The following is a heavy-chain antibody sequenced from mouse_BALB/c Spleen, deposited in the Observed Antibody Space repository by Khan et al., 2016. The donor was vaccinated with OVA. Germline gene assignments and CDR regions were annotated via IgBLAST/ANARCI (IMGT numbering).Heavy chain of an antibody. V-gene: IGHV2-2*02. CDR2: IWSGGIT. Sequence: QMQLEESGPGLVQPSQSLSITCTVSGFSLTSYGVHWVRQSPGKGLEWLGVIWSGGITDYSAAFISRLSISKDNSKSQFFFKMNSLQANDTAIYYCARNYDYDEGLAYWGQGTLVTVSA. J-gene: IGHJ3*01. CDR1: GFSLTSYG. CDR3: ARNYDYDEGLAY. D-gene: IGHD2-4*01.